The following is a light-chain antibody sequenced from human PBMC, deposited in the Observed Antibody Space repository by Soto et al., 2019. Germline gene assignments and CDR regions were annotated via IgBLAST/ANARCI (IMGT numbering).Light chain of an antibody. CDR2: DVS. CDR1: SSDVGGYNY. Sequence: QSVLTQPASVSGSPGQSITISCTGTSSDVGGYNYVSWYQQHPGKAPKLMIYDVSNRPSGVSNRFSGSKSGNTASLTISGLQAEDEADYYCSSYPSSSTLVFGTGTKLTVL. J-gene: IGLJ1*01. V-gene: IGLV2-14*01. CDR3: SSYPSSSTLV.